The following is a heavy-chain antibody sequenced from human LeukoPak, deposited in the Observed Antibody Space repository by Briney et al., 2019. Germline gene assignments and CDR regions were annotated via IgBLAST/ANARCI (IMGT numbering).Heavy chain of an antibody. V-gene: IGHV3-23*01. CDR2: ISVSGIT. CDR3: AKGFSVRGRFDP. J-gene: IGHJ5*02. Sequence: PGGAVRLSCTASGLTFSSNSMSGVRQPPGKGLEGVSGISVSGITVYADSVKGRLTISRDNSKNTLYLQMNSLRAEDTAIYYCAKGFSVRGRFDPWGQGTLVTVSS. CDR1: GLTFSSNS. D-gene: IGHD2-15*01.